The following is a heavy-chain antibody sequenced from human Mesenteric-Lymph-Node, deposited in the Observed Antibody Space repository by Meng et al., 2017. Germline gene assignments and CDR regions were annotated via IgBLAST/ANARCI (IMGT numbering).Heavy chain of an antibody. V-gene: IGHV1-2*06. Sequence: QVQLVQSGADVKKPGASVKVSCKASGYTFTAYYIHWVRQAPGQGLEWMGRINPNSGGTNFAQKFQGRVIMTRDTSISTAYMELSSLGFGDTAVYYCAKALGWGSSPDYWGHGILVTVSS. J-gene: IGHJ4*01. CDR1: GYTFTAYY. CDR2: INPNSGGT. CDR3: AKALGWGSSPDY. D-gene: IGHD2-21*01.